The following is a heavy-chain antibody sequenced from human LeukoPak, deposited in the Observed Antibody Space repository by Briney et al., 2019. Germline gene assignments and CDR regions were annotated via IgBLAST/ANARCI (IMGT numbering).Heavy chain of an antibody. Sequence: PGESLRLSCAASGFTFSTYSMNWLRLAPGKGLEWVSSISPDSNYKYYVDSVKGRFTISRDNAKSSLYLQMNSLRAEDMALYYCAKDVGGPLADAFDIWGQGTMVTVSS. CDR2: ISPDSNYK. J-gene: IGHJ3*02. D-gene: IGHD2-15*01. CDR3: AKDVGGPLADAFDI. V-gene: IGHV3-21*04. CDR1: GFTFSTYS.